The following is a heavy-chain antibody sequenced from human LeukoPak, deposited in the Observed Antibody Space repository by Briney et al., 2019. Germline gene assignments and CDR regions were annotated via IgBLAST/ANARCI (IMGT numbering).Heavy chain of an antibody. CDR3: ARDRGEVSYSVHSFDY. CDR1: GYTFSSNF. Sequence: ASVKVSCKASGYTFSSNFLHWVRQAPGQGLEWMGIINPSGGSTSYAQKFQGRVTMTRDMSTSTVYMELSSLRSEDTAVYYCARDRGEVSYSVHSFDYWGQGTLVTVSS. V-gene: IGHV1-46*01. CDR2: INPSGGST. J-gene: IGHJ4*02. D-gene: IGHD2-21*01.